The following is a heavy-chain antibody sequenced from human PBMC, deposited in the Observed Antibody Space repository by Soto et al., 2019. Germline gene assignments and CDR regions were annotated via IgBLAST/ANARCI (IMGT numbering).Heavy chain of an antibody. CDR3: ARVYDRSGYHFDY. CDR1: GFSLTTNGMC. Sequence: SGPTLVNPTQTLTLTCTFSGFSLTTNGMCVAWIRQPPGEALEWLTLINWDDGKYYSTSLKTRLTISKDTSKNQVVLTMTNMDPVDTATYYCARVYDRSGYHFDYWGPGTLVTVS. J-gene: IGHJ4*02. CDR2: INWDDGK. D-gene: IGHD3-22*01. V-gene: IGHV2-70*01.